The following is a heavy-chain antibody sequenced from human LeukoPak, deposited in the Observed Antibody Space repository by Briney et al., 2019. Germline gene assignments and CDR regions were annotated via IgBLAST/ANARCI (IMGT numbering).Heavy chain of an antibody. D-gene: IGHD3-22*01. V-gene: IGHV1-46*04. CDR2: INPSGGIT. CDR3: ARDEIRAYYYDSSGDDAFDI. CDR1: GYTFTSYY. J-gene: IGHJ3*02. Sequence: GASVKVSCKASGYTFTSYYMHWVRQAPGQGLEWMGVINPSGGITSYAQKLQGRVTMTRDTSTSTVYMELSSLRSEDTAVYYCARDEIRAYYYDSSGDDAFDIWGQGTMVTVSS.